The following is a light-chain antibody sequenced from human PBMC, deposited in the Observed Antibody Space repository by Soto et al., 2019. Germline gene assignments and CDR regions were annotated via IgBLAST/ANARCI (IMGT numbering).Light chain of an antibody. V-gene: IGKV3-20*01. CDR3: HQYGSSPWT. CDR1: QSVSSNS. J-gene: IGKJ1*01. Sequence: EIVLTQSPGILSLSPGERATLSCRASQSVSSNSLAWYQQTPGQAPRLLIYGASSRAPGIPVRFSGSGSETDFTLTITRLESEDFAVYSCHQYGSSPWTFGQGTKVDIK. CDR2: GAS.